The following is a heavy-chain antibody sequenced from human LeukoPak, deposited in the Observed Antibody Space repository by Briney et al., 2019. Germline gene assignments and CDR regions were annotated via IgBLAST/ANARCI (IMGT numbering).Heavy chain of an antibody. CDR1: GYTFTAYF. CDR2: MNPNSGNT. CDR3: ARAVQWELSLADY. J-gene: IGHJ4*02. D-gene: IGHD1-26*01. V-gene: IGHV1-2*06. Sequence: ALVKVSYKASGYTFTAYFIHWVRQAPGQGLEWMGRMNPNSGNTNNAQRFQGRVTMTRDTSTSTAYMELSRLTSDDTAVYYCARAVQWELSLADYWGQGTLVTVSS.